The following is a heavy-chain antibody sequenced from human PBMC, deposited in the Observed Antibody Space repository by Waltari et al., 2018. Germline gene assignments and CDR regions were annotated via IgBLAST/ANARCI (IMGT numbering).Heavy chain of an antibody. CDR3: ARHVYTTLDY. J-gene: IGHJ4*02. CDR1: GYSISSGYY. V-gene: IGHV4-38-2*01. Sequence: QVQLQESGPGLVKPSETLSLTCAVSGYSISSGYYWGWIRQPPGKGLEWIGNIYHSGSTYYNPPLKSRVTISVDTSKNQFSLKLSSVTAADTAVYYCARHVYTTLDYWGQGTLVTVSS. D-gene: IGHD3-16*01. CDR2: IYHSGST.